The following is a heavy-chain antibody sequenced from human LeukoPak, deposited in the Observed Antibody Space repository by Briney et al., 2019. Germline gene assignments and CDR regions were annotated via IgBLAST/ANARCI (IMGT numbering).Heavy chain of an antibody. D-gene: IGHD2-15*01. CDR1: GFTFSSYA. CDR2: ISGSGGST. J-gene: IGHJ4*02. CDR3: AKDGTRYCSGGSCYSTPY. Sequence: GGSLRLSCAASGFTFSSYAMSWVRQAPGKGLEWVSAISGSGGSTYYADSVKGLFTISRDNSKNTLYLQMNSLRAEDTAVYYCAKDGTRYCSGGSCYSTPYWGQGTLVTVSS. V-gene: IGHV3-23*01.